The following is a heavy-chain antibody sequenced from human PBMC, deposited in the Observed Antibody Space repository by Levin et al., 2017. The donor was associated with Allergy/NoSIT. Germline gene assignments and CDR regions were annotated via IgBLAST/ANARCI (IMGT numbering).Heavy chain of an antibody. CDR2: MNPNSGNT. CDR3: ARGLPSSGWYRRKGNWFDP. J-gene: IGHJ5*02. V-gene: IGHV1-8*01. D-gene: IGHD6-19*01. CDR1: GYTFTSYD. Sequence: ASVKVSCKASGYTFTSYDINWVRQATGQGLEWMGWMNPNSGNTGYAQKFQGRVTMTRNTSISTAYMELSSLRSEDTAVYYCARGLPSSGWYRRKGNWFDPWGQGTLVTVSS.